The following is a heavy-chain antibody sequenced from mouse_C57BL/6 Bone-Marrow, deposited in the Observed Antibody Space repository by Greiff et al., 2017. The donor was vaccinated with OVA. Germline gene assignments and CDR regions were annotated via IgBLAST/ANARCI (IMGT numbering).Heavy chain of an antibody. CDR1: GFTFSSYT. D-gene: IGHD2-3*01. CDR2: ISGGGGHT. Sequence: DVKLVESGGGLVKPGGSLKLSCAASGFTFSSYTMSWVRQTPEKRLEWVATISGGGGHTYYPDSVKGRFHISRDNAKNTLYLQMSSLRSEDTALYYCARLIDDGTRDYFDYWGQGTTLTFSA. J-gene: IGHJ2*01. V-gene: IGHV5-9*01. CDR3: ARLIDDGTRDYFDY.